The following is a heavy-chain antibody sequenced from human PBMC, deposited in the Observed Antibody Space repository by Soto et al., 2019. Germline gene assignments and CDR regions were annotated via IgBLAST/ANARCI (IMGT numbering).Heavy chain of an antibody. D-gene: IGHD6-6*01. J-gene: IGHJ6*02. CDR1: GFTFSSYG. V-gene: IGHV3-30*18. CDR3: AKDQGSSSYYYYGMDV. CDR2: ISYDGSNK. Sequence: GGSLRLSCAASGFTFSSYGMHWVRQAPGKGLEWVAVISYDGSNKYYADSVKGRFTISRDNSKNTLYLQMNSLRAEDTAVYYCAKDQGSSSYYYYGMDVWGQGTTVTVSS.